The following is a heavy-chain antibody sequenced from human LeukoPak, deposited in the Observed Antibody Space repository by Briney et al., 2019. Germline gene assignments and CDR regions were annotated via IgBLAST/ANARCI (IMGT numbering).Heavy chain of an antibody. J-gene: IGHJ6*03. Sequence: GGSLRLSCAASGFTFSGSAMHWVRQASGKGLEWVGRIRSKANSYATAYAASVKGRFTISRDDSKNTAYLQMNSLKTEDTAVNYCTRLSRNYYYYMDVWGKGTTVTVSS. V-gene: IGHV3-73*01. CDR3: TRLSRNYYYYMDV. CDR2: IRSKANSYAT. CDR1: GFTFSGSA.